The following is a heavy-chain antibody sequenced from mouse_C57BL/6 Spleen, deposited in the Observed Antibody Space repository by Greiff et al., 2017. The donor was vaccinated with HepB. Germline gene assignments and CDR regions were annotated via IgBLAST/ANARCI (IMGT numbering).Heavy chain of an antibody. CDR1: GYTFTSYW. Sequence: VQLQQPGAELVKPGASVKLSCKASGYTFTSYWMHWVKQRPGQGLEWIGMIHPNSGSTNYNEKFKSKATLTVDKSSSTAYMQLSSLTSEDSAVYYCASGAYYYGSSFPWFAYWGQGTLVTVSA. CDR3: ASGAYYYGSSFPWFAY. J-gene: IGHJ3*01. V-gene: IGHV1-64*01. CDR2: IHPNSGST. D-gene: IGHD1-1*01.